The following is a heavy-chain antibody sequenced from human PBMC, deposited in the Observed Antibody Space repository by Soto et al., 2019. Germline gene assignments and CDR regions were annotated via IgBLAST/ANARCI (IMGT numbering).Heavy chain of an antibody. CDR2: IKSKTDGGTT. Sequence: PGGSLRLSCAASGFTFSNAWMSWVRQAPGKGLEWVGRIKSKTDGGTTDYAAPVKGRFTISRDDSKNTLYLQMNSLKTEDTAVYYCTTEGIVVVPAAITFGRYYYYGMDVWGQGTTVTVSS. CDR3: TTEGIVVVPAAITFGRYYYYGMDV. CDR1: GFTFSNAW. D-gene: IGHD2-2*02. J-gene: IGHJ6*02. V-gene: IGHV3-15*01.